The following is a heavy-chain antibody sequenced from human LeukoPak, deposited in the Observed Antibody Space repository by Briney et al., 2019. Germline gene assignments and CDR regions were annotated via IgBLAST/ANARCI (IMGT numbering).Heavy chain of an antibody. CDR1: GFTFSSYG. CDR2: ISYDGSNK. V-gene: IGHV3-30*03. D-gene: IGHD4-23*01. J-gene: IGHJ4*02. CDR3: VRGNDYGGPHY. Sequence: GGSLRLSCAASGFTFSSYGMHWVRQAPGKGLEWVAVISYDGSNKYYADSVKGRFTISRDNSKNTLYLQMNSLRAEDTAVYYCVRGNDYGGPHYWGQGTLVTVSS.